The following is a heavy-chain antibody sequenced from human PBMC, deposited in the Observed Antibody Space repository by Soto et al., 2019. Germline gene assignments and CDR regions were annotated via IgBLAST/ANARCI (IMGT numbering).Heavy chain of an antibody. J-gene: IGHJ5*02. CDR1: GYTFTSDD. Sequence: QVQLVQSGAEVKKPGASVKVSCKASGYTFTSDDINWVRQATGQGLEWMGWMNPYSGDTGYAQKFQGRVTMTRATSISTAYMELSSLSSEDTAVYYCARGVAAAGTAGFDPWGQGTLVTVSS. CDR2: MNPYSGDT. CDR3: ARGVAAAGTAGFDP. V-gene: IGHV1-8*01. D-gene: IGHD6-13*01.